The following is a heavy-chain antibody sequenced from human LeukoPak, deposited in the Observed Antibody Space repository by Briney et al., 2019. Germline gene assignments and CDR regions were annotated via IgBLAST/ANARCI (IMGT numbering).Heavy chain of an antibody. J-gene: IGHJ4*02. CDR2: ISGSGGST. Sequence: GGSLRLSCAASGFTFSSYAMSWVRQAPGKGLEWVSAISGSGGSTYYADSVKGRFTISRDNAKNSLYLQMNSLRAEDTALYYCAKASDYIWGSYLDYWGQGTLVTVSS. CDR3: AKASDYIWGSYLDY. V-gene: IGHV3-23*01. CDR1: GFTFSSYA. D-gene: IGHD3-16*01.